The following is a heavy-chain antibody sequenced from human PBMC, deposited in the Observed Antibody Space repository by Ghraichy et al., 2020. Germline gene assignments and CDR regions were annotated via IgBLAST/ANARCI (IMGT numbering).Heavy chain of an antibody. Sequence: SQTLSLTCTVSGGSISSSSYYWGWIRQPPGKGLEWIGSIYCSGSTYYNPSLKSRVTISVDTSKNQFSLKLSSVTAADTAVYYCASHRPNYYDSSGLDYWGQGTLVTVSS. CDR3: ASHRPNYYDSSGLDY. CDR2: IYCSGST. J-gene: IGHJ4*02. D-gene: IGHD3-22*01. CDR1: GGSISSSSYY. V-gene: IGHV4-39*01.